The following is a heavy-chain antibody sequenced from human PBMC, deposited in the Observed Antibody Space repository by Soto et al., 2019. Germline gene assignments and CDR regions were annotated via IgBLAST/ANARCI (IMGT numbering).Heavy chain of an antibody. V-gene: IGHV4-59*06. CDR1: GGSISSYY. D-gene: IGHD4-4*01. Sequence: SETLSLTCTVSGGSISSYYWSWIRQPPGKGLEWIAYIHYSGSTYYNPSLKSRVTISVDTSKNQFSLKLSSVTAADTAVYYCARGGYTVTTRYYYGMDVWGQGTTVTISS. CDR2: IHYSGST. CDR3: ARGGYTVTTRYYYGMDV. J-gene: IGHJ6*02.